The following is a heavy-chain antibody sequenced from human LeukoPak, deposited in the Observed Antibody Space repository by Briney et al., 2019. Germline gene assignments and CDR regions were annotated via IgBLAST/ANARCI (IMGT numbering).Heavy chain of an antibody. CDR3: ARRDPSSWYLDY. CDR2: IYSSGTT. V-gene: IGHV4-4*09. CDR1: GGSITNYY. D-gene: IGHD6-13*01. Sequence: PSETLSLTFTVSGGSITNYYCRLIRQPPGKGLELISYIYSSGTTNYNPSLKRRVTISGDTSKNQFSLKLGSVTAPDTAVYYCARRDPSSWYLDYWGQGTLVTVSS. J-gene: IGHJ4*02.